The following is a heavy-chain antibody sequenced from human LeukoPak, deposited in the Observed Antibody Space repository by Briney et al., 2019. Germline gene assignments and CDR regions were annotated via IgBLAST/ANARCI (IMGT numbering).Heavy chain of an antibody. Sequence: GESLKISCKGSGYSLTSYWIGWVRQMPGKGLEWMGIIYPGDSDTRYSPSFQGQVTISADKSISTAYLQWSSLKASDTAMYYCARHYYDYVRGSYRASQIDYWGQGTLVTVSS. D-gene: IGHD3-16*02. CDR3: ARHYYDYVRGSYRASQIDY. CDR2: IYPGDSDT. CDR1: GYSLTSYW. V-gene: IGHV5-51*01. J-gene: IGHJ4*02.